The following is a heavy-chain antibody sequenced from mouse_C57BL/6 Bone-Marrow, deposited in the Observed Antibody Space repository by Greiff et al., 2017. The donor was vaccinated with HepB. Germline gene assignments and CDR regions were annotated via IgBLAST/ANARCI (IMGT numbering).Heavy chain of an antibody. CDR1: GYTFTSYG. D-gene: IGHD1-1*01. CDR2: IYPRSGNT. Sequence: VQLQQSGAELARPGASVKLSCKASGYTFTSYGISWVKQRTGQGLEWIGEIYPRSGNTYYNEKFKGKATLTADKSSSTAYMELRSLTSEDSAVYFCARSGGYYCGSKVDYWGQGTTLTVSS. J-gene: IGHJ2*01. CDR3: ARSGGYYCGSKVDY. V-gene: IGHV1-81*01.